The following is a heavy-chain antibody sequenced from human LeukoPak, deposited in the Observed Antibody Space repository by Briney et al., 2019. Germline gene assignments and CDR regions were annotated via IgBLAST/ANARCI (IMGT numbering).Heavy chain of an antibody. D-gene: IGHD6-19*01. J-gene: IGHJ4*02. CDR1: GYTFTSYG. CDR3: ARGITLAVAGPPDY. CDR2: ISAYNGNT. Sequence: GASVKVSCKASGYTFTSYGISWVRQAPGLGLEWMGWISAYNGNTNYAQKLQGRVTMTTDTSTSTAYMELRSLRSDDTAVYYCARGITLAVAGPPDYWGQGTLVTVSS. V-gene: IGHV1-18*01.